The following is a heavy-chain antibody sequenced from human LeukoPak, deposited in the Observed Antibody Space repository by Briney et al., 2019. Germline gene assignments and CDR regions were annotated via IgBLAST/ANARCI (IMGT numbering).Heavy chain of an antibody. V-gene: IGHV4-31*03. Sequence: SETLSLTCTVSGGSISSGGYYWSWIRQHPGKGLEWIGYIYYSGSTYYNPSLKSRVTISVDTSKNQFSLKLNSLTAADTAVYYCARGDTPRGSFSLSRPDSWGQGTLVTVSS. J-gene: IGHJ4*02. CDR2: IYYSGST. CDR3: ARGDTPRGSFSLSRPDS. D-gene: IGHD3-10*01. CDR1: GGSISSGGYY.